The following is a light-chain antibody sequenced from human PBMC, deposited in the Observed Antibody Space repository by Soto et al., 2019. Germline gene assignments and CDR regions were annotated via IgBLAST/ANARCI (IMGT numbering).Light chain of an antibody. Sequence: EIVLTQSPATLSLSPGEGATLSCRASQTINIYLAWYQQKPGQAPRLLIYDASNRATGIPARFSGSGSGTDFTLTISNLEPEDFAVYYCQQRSNWPHTFGGGTKVEIK. CDR2: DAS. CDR1: QTINIY. CDR3: QQRSNWPHT. V-gene: IGKV3-11*01. J-gene: IGKJ4*01.